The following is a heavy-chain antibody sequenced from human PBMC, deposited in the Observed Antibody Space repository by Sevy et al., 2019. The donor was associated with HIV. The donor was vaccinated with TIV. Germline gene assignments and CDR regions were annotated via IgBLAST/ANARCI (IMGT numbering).Heavy chain of an antibody. CDR1: GGTFSSYT. Sequence: ASVKVSCRASGGTFSSYTINWVRQAPGQGLEWMGELIPILGTANYAQKLQGRVTIIADESTTTAYMELSSLRSEDTAVYYCARGGGYYDKGMDVWAQGTTVTVSS. D-gene: IGHD3-22*01. CDR3: ARGGGYYDKGMDV. CDR2: LIPILGTA. J-gene: IGHJ6*02. V-gene: IGHV1-69*13.